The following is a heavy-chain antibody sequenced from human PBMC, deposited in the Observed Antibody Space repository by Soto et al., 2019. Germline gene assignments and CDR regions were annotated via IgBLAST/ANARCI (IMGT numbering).Heavy chain of an antibody. CDR1: GFSLTTRGVG. Sequence: QITLNESGPTQVNPRQSLTLTCTFSGFSLTTRGVGVGWIRQSPGKAPEWLALIYWDDDKRYSPSLKSRLTIPKATSKNQVVLTMADLDPADTATYYCAHRVLRTVFGLVTTTAIYFDFWGQGTPVAVS. CDR2: IYWDDDK. V-gene: IGHV2-5*02. D-gene: IGHD3-3*01. CDR3: AHRVLRTVFGLVTTTAIYFDF. J-gene: IGHJ4*02.